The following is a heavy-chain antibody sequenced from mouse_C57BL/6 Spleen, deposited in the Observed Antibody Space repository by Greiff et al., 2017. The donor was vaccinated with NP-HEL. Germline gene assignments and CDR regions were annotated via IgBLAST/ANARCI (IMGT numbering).Heavy chain of an antibody. J-gene: IGHJ2*01. D-gene: IGHD1-1*01. CDR3: ARGHYYGSSYFDY. CDR2: IDPSDSYT. CDR1: GYTFTSYW. Sequence: VQLQQPGAELVMPGASVKLSCKASGYTFTSYWMHWVKQRPGQGLEWIGEIDPSDSYTNYNQKFKGKSTLTVDKSSSTAYMQLSSLTSEDSAFYYCARGHYYGSSYFDYWGQGTTLTVSS. V-gene: IGHV1-69*01.